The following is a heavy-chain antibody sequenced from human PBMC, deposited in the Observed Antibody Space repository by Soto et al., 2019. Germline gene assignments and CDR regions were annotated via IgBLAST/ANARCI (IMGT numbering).Heavy chain of an antibody. CDR1: GFTFSSYG. J-gene: IGHJ4*02. D-gene: IGHD3-9*01. CDR3: AREWYDILAGYPDVFYY. Sequence: GGSLRLSCAASGFTFSSYGMHWVRQAPGKGLEWVAVIWYDGSNKYYADSVKGRFTISRDNSKNTLYLQMNSLRAEDTAVYYCAREWYDILAGYPDVFYYWRPGTVFTVS. CDR2: IWYDGSNK. V-gene: IGHV3-33*01.